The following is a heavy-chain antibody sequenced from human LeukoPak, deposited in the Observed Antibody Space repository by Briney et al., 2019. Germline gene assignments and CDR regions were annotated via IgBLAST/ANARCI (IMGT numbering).Heavy chain of an antibody. CDR1: GYTFTSYY. J-gene: IGHJ4*02. D-gene: IGHD1-26*01. V-gene: IGHV1-46*01. CDR3: ARGSTVGATESLGFDY. Sequence: ASVKVSCKASGYTFTSYYMHWVRQAPGQGLEWVGIINPSGGSTSNAQKFQGRITMTRDTSISTAYMELSRLRSDDSAVYYCARGSTVGATESLGFDYWGQGTPVTVSS. CDR2: INPSGGST.